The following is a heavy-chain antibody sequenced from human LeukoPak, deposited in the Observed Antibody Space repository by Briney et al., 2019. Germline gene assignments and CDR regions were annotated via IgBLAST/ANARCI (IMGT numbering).Heavy chain of an antibody. V-gene: IGHV1-8*03. CDR1: GYTFTSYD. D-gene: IGHD3-3*01. J-gene: IGHJ6*03. Sequence: ASVKVSCKASGYTFTSYDINWVRQATGQGLEWMGWMNPNSGNTGYAQKFQGRVTITRNTSISTAYMELSSLRSEDTAVYYCARGVFGERITIFGVVIKGSGYYYYYYMDVWGKGTTVTVSS. CDR2: MNPNSGNT. CDR3: ARGVFGERITIFGVVIKGSGYYYYYYMDV.